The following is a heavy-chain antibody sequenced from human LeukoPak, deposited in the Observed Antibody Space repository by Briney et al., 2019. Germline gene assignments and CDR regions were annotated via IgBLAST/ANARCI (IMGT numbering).Heavy chain of an antibody. CDR2: INWNSGSI. J-gene: IGHJ1*01. V-gene: IGHV3-9*01. D-gene: IGHD2/OR15-2a*01. CDR1: GFKFAEYA. CDR3: VTDIDEFASSWSSYCND. Sequence: GRSLRLSCVASGFKFAEYAMHWIRQVPGKGLEWVSGINWNSGSIGYLDSVEGRFIISRDNAKGALYLQMNSLRPEDTAFYYCVTDIDEFASSWSSYCNDWGRGTLVTVSS.